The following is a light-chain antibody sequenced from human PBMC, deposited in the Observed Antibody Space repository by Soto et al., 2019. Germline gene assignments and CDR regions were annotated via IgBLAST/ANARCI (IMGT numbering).Light chain of an antibody. CDR1: QSVTSSY. CDR3: QQYGSSFT. Sequence: EIVLTQSPGTLSLSPGERATLSCRASQSVTSSYLAWYQQKPGQAPRLLIYGASIRATGIPDRFSGSGSGTDFTLIISRLEPEDFAVYFCQQYGSSFTFGPGTKVDIK. J-gene: IGKJ3*01. V-gene: IGKV3-20*01. CDR2: GAS.